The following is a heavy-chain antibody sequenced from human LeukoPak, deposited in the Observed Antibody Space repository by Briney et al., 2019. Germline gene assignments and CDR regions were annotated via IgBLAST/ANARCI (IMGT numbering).Heavy chain of an antibody. V-gene: IGHV3-20*04. Sequence: PGGSLRLSCVASGFTFDDYGMSWVRQAPGKGLEWVSGINWNGGSTGYADSVKGRFTISRDNAKNSLYPQMNSLRAEDTALYYCARVNGDDFDYWGQGTLVTVSS. J-gene: IGHJ4*02. CDR1: GFTFDDYG. CDR2: INWNGGST. CDR3: ARVNGDDFDY. D-gene: IGHD4-17*01.